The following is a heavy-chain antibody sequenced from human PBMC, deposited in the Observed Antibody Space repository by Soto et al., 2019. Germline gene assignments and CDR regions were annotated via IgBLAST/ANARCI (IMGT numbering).Heavy chain of an antibody. CDR2: ISGNSANT. CDR1: GFTFNTYV. J-gene: IGHJ4*02. D-gene: IGHD1-26*01. V-gene: IGHV3-23*01. CDR3: AKKLGPVDGRKEPLDY. Sequence: EVQLLESGGGLVQPGGSLRLSCAASGFTFNTYVMSWVGQAPGKGLEWVSEISGNSANTYYADSVKGRFTISRDNSKNKLYLQMNSLIADDTAVYYCAKKLGPVDGRKEPLDYWGQGTLVTVSS.